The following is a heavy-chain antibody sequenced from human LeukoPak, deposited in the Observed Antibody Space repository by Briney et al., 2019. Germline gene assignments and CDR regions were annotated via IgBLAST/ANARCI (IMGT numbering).Heavy chain of an antibody. CDR2: IYYSGST. D-gene: IGHD6-19*01. V-gene: IGHV4-59*01. J-gene: IGHJ4*02. Sequence: PSETPSLTCTVSGGSISSYYWSWIRQPPGKGLEWIGYIYYSGSTNYNPSLKSRVTISVDTSKNQFSLKLSSVTAADTAVYYCARVPQWLESYYFDYWGQGTLVTVSS. CDR3: ARVPQWLESYYFDY. CDR1: GGSISSYY.